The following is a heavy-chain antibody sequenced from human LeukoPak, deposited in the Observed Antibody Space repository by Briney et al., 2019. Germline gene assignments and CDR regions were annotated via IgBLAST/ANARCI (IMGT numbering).Heavy chain of an antibody. CDR1: GGSISSYY. D-gene: IGHD6-19*01. CDR3: ARDAPLDSSGYAFDI. CDR2: IYYSGST. Sequence: SETLSLTCTVSGGSISSYYWSWIRQPPGKGLEWIGYIYYSGSTNYNPSLKSRVTISVDTSKNQFSLKLSSVTAADTAVYYCARDAPLDSSGYAFDIWGQGTMVTVSS. J-gene: IGHJ3*02. V-gene: IGHV4-59*01.